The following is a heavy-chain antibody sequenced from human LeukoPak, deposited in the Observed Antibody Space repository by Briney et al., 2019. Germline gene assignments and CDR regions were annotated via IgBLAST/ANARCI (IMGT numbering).Heavy chain of an antibody. Sequence: GGSLRLSCAASGFTFSDYWMNWVRQAPGKGLEWVSNIKKDGSEKYYVDSVKGRFTISRDNAKNSLYLQMNSLRAEDTAVYYCARDRAIVVIPDAIGYWGQGTLVTVSS. J-gene: IGHJ4*02. CDR1: GFTFSDYW. CDR3: ARDRAIVVIPDAIGY. V-gene: IGHV3-7*01. D-gene: IGHD2-2*01. CDR2: IKKDGSEK.